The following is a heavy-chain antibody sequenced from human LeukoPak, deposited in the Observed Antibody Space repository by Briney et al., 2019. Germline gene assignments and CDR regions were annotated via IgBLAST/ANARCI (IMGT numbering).Heavy chain of an antibody. CDR2: ISSSSSTI. Sequence: GGSLRLSCAASGFTFSSYSTNWARQAPGKGLEWVSYISSSSSTIYYADSVKGRFTISRDNAKNSLYLQMNSLRAEDTAVYYCTRVGQSYSTSGQALDHWGQGTLVTVSS. V-gene: IGHV3-48*01. D-gene: IGHD2-8*01. CDR3: TRVGQSYSTSGQALDH. J-gene: IGHJ4*02. CDR1: GFTFSSYS.